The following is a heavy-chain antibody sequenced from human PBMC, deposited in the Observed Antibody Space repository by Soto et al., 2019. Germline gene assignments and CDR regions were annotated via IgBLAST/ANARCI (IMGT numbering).Heavy chain of an antibody. Sequence: GGSLRLSCAASGFTFSSYWTSWVRQAPGKGLEWVANIKQDGSEKYYVDSVKGRFTISRDNAKNSLYLQMNSLRAEDTAVYYCARQYSSSWYHDAFDIWGQGTMVTVSS. CDR1: GFTFSSYW. D-gene: IGHD6-13*01. CDR3: ARQYSSSWYHDAFDI. V-gene: IGHV3-7*01. J-gene: IGHJ3*02. CDR2: IKQDGSEK.